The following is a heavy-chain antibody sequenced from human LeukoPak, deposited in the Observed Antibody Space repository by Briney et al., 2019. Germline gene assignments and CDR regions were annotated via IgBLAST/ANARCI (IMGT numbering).Heavy chain of an antibody. CDR3: ARHIGLVAPDGFDT. CDR2: IYPGDSDT. D-gene: IGHD2-8*02. J-gene: IGHJ3*02. V-gene: IGHV5-51*01. Sequence: GESLKISCKGSGYSFTNYWIGWVRHMPGKGLEWMGIIYPGDSDTRYSPSFPGQVTISVDKSISTAYLQWSSLKASDTAMYYCARHIGLVAPDGFDTWGQGTMVTVSS. CDR1: GYSFTNYW.